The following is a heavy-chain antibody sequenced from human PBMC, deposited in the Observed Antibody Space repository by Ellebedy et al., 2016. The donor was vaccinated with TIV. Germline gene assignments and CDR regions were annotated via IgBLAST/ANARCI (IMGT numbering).Heavy chain of an antibody. V-gene: IGHV3-30*18. J-gene: IGHJ6*02. CDR3: AEEGGSSRGASGMDV. D-gene: IGHD6-6*01. Sequence: GESLKISCAASEFTLNTYGMHWVRQTPDKGLEWVAFISSAGSEKYYVGSVKGRFTISSDISKNTLYLEMNSLRGDDTAVYYCAEEGGSSRGASGMDVWGQGTTVIVSS. CDR2: ISSAGSEK. CDR1: EFTLNTYG.